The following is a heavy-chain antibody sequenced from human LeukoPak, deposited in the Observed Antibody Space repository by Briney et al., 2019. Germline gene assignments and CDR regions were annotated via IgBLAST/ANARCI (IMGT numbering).Heavy chain of an antibody. CDR3: ARDAIEYSSSSEGWYYFDY. Sequence: KSGGSLRLSCAASGFTFSSYSMNWVRQAPGKGLEWVSSISSSSSYIYYADSVKGRFTISRDNAKNSLYLQMNSLRAEDTAVYYCARDAIEYSSSSEGWYYFDYWGQGTLVTVSS. J-gene: IGHJ4*02. D-gene: IGHD6-6*01. CDR1: GFTFSSYS. CDR2: ISSSSSYI. V-gene: IGHV3-21*01.